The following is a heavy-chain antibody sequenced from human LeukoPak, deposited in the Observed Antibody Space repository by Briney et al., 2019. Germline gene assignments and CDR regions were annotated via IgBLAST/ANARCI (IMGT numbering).Heavy chain of an antibody. Sequence: ASVKVSCKASGYTFTTYYMHWARQAPGQGLEWMGIINPNGGSTRYAQKFQGRVIMTRDMSTSTVYMELGSLRSEDTAVYYCARGGLLQSDGLDIWGQGTMVTVSS. CDR1: GYTFTTYY. J-gene: IGHJ3*02. V-gene: IGHV1-46*01. CDR2: INPNGGST. CDR3: ARGGLLQSDGLDI. D-gene: IGHD3-22*01.